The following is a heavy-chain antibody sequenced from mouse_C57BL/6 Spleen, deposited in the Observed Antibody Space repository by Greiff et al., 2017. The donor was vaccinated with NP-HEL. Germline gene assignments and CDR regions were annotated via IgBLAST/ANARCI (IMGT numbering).Heavy chain of an antibody. CDR2: IDPSDSET. CDR3: ARLITTVVDPSFDY. Sequence: QVQLQQPGAELVRPGSSVKLSCKASGYTFTSYWMHWVKQRPIQGLEWIGNIDPSDSETHYNQKFKVKATLTVDKSSSTAYMQLSSLTSEDSAVYYCARLITTVVDPSFDYWGQGTTLTVSS. D-gene: IGHD1-1*01. CDR1: GYTFTSYW. J-gene: IGHJ2*01. V-gene: IGHV1-52*01.